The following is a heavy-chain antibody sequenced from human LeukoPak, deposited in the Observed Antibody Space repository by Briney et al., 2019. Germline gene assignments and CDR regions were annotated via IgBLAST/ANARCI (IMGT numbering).Heavy chain of an antibody. Sequence: RGSLRLSCAASGFTFSNYWMNWVRQAPAKGREWVGNMKEEGSEEYYEDSVNGRLTLSRDKAKSALYMQMNSLRAEDTAVYYCARESCSSPSCRNTYDSWGQGTLVTVSS. CDR3: ARESCSSPSCRNTYDS. CDR1: GFTFSNYW. CDR2: MKEEGSEE. D-gene: IGHD2-2*01. V-gene: IGHV3-7*01. J-gene: IGHJ4*02.